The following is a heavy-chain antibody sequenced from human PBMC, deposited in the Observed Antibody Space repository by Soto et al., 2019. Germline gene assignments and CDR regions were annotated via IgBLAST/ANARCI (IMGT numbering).Heavy chain of an antibody. D-gene: IGHD6-13*01. CDR3: ARMLAAAGTGLGY. CDR1: GFTFSSYG. V-gene: IGHV3-33*01. Sequence: GGSLRLSCAASGFTFSSYGMHWVRQAPGKGLEWVAVIWYDGSNKYYADSVKGRFTISRDNSKNTLYLQMNSLRAEDTAVYYCARMLAAAGTGLGYWGQGTLVTVSS. CDR2: IWYDGSNK. J-gene: IGHJ4*02.